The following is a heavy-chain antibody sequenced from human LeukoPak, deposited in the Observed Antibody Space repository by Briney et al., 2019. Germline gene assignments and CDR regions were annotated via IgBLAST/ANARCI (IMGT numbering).Heavy chain of an antibody. Sequence: ASVKVSCKVSGYTLTELSMHWVRQAPGKGLEWMGGFDPEDGETIYAQKFQGRVTMTEDTSTDTAYMELSSLRSEDTAVYYCATAPTYDFWSGLYYFDYWGQGTLVTVSS. CDR3: ATAPTYDFWSGLYYFDY. CDR2: FDPEDGET. V-gene: IGHV1-24*01. CDR1: GYTLTELS. D-gene: IGHD3-3*01. J-gene: IGHJ4*02.